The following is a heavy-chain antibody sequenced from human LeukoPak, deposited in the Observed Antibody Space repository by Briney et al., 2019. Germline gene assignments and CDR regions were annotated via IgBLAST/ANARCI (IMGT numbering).Heavy chain of an antibody. J-gene: IGHJ3*02. D-gene: IGHD2-15*01. V-gene: IGHV4-39*07. CDR3: ASSQYGVKDFFDI. CDR2: IYYNGDT. Sequence: SETLSLTCSVSGGSISSSRSYWGWIRQSPGKGLEWIGSIYYNGDTYYNPSLKSRVTISVDTSKNHFSLNLDSVTAADTAVYYCASSQYGVKDFFDIWGQGTMVTVSS. CDR1: GGSISSSRSY.